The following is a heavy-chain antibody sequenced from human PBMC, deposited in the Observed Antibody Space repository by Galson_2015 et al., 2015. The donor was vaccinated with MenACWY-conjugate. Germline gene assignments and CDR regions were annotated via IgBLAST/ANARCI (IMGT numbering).Heavy chain of an antibody. CDR1: GFTFTSSA. CDR2: IVVGSGNT. V-gene: IGHV1-58*01. CDR3: ASIGYCSSTSCYGMRN. J-gene: IGHJ4*02. D-gene: IGHD2-2*01. Sequence: SVKVSCKASGFTFTSSAVQWVRQARGQRLEWIGWIVVGSGNTNYAQKFQERVTITRDMSTSTAYMELRSLRSDDTAVYYCASIGYCSSTSCYGMRNWGQGTLVTVSS.